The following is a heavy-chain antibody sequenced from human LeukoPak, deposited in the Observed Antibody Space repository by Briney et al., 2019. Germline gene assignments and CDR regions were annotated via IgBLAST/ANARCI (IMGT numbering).Heavy chain of an antibody. CDR1: GYTFSSYD. J-gene: IGHJ4*02. CDR2: MSPNSGNT. Sequence: ASVKVSCKGSGYTFSSYDINWVRQATGQGLEWMGLMSPNSGNTDYAQKFQGRVTMTRDTSISTAYMELSSLREEDTAVYYCARGVDRGVDYWGQGTLVTVSS. V-gene: IGHV1-8*01. CDR3: ARGVDRGVDY. D-gene: IGHD3-16*01.